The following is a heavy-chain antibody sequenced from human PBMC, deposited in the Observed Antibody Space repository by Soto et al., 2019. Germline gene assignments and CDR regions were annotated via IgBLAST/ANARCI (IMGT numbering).Heavy chain of an antibody. Sequence: QVQLQESGPGLVKPSQTLSLTCTVYGCSISSGGYYCSWIRQHPGKVLEWIGYIYYRGSTYYNPSLKSRATISVTTSKNQFSLKLSSVTAADPAVYYCARQDYGDFHFEYWGQGTLVTVSS. V-gene: IGHV4-31*03. CDR1: GCSISSGGYY. D-gene: IGHD4-17*01. J-gene: IGHJ4*02. CDR3: ARQDYGDFHFEY. CDR2: IYYRGST.